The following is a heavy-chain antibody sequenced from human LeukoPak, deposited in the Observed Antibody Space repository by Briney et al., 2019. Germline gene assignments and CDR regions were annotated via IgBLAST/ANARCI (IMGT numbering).Heavy chain of an antibody. CDR1: GFTFSSYA. CDR3: ARGDGYNLKSAFDI. D-gene: IGHD5-24*01. J-gene: IGHJ3*02. V-gene: IGHV3-30*01. CDR2: ISYDGSNK. Sequence: GGSLRLSCAASGFTFSSYAMHWVRQAPGKGLEWVAVISYDGSNKYYADSVKGRFTISRDNSKNTLYLQMNSLRAEDTAVYYCARGDGYNLKSAFDIWGQGTMVTVSS.